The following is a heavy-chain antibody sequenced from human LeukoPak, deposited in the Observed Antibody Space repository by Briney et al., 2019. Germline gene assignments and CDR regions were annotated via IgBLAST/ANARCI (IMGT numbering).Heavy chain of an antibody. CDR3: ARDMRHPYSSSRDGGFDY. CDR1: GFTVSSNY. J-gene: IGHJ4*02. D-gene: IGHD6-13*01. V-gene: IGHV3-66*01. Sequence: GRSLRLSCAASGFTVSSNYMSWVRQAPGKGLEWVSVIYSGGSTYYADSVKGRFTISRDNSKNTLYLQMNSLRAEDTAVYYCARDMRHPYSSSRDGGFDYWGQGTLVTVSS. CDR2: IYSGGST.